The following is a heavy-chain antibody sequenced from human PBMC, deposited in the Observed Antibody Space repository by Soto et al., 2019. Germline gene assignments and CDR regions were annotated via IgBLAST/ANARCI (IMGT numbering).Heavy chain of an antibody. Sequence: LRLSCAASGFTFSSYAMSWVRQAPGKGLEWVSAISGSGGSTYYADSVKGRFTISRDNSKNTLYLQMNSLRAEDTAVYYCAKRPDYYDSSGYYYFDYWGQGTLVTVSS. CDR3: AKRPDYYDSSGYYYFDY. D-gene: IGHD3-22*01. CDR1: GFTFSSYA. J-gene: IGHJ4*02. CDR2: ISGSGGST. V-gene: IGHV3-23*01.